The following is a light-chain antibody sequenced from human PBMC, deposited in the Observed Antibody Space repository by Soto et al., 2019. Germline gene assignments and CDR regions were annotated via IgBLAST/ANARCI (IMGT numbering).Light chain of an antibody. CDR2: LEYSGNY. CDR1: SGHSTFI. Sequence: QSVLTQSSSASASLGSSVKLTCTLSSGHSTFIIAWHQQQPGKAPRFLMKLEYSGNYNKVSGVPDRFSGSSSGADRYLTISNLQSEDEADYYCETWDSQSRVFGGGTQLTVL. J-gene: IGLJ2*01. V-gene: IGLV4-60*03. CDR3: ETWDSQSRV.